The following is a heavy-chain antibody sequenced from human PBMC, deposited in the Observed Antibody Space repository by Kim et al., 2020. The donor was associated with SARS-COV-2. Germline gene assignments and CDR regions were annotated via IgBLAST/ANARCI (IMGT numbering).Heavy chain of an antibody. CDR2: INAGNGNT. V-gene: IGHV1-3*01. CDR3: ARDLDYYGSGSYPDY. Sequence: ASVKVSCKASGYTFTSYAMHWVRQAPGQRLEWMGWINAGNGNTKYSQKFQGRVTITRDTSASTAYMELSSLRSEDTAVYYCARDLDYYGSGSYPDYWGQGTLVTVSS. J-gene: IGHJ4*02. CDR1: GYTFTSYA. D-gene: IGHD3-10*01.